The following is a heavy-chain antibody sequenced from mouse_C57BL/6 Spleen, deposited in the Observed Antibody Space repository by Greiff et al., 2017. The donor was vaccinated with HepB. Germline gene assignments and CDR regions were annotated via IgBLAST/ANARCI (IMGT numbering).Heavy chain of an antibody. D-gene: IGHD1-1*01. CDR3: ARGHYYGSSWDYFDY. Sequence: QVQLKQPGAELVKPGASVKLSCKASGYTFTSYWMHWVKQRPGQGLEWIGMIHPNSGSTNYNEKFKSKATLTVDKSSSTAYMQLSSLTSEDSAVYYCARGHYYGSSWDYFDYWGQGTTLTVSS. CDR2: IHPNSGST. CDR1: GYTFTSYW. J-gene: IGHJ2*01. V-gene: IGHV1-64*01.